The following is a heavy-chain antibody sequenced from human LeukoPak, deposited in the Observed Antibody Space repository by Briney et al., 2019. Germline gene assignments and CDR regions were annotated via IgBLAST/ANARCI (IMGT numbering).Heavy chain of an antibody. CDR1: GYSINNGYL. D-gene: IGHD3-10*01. J-gene: IGHJ4*02. CDR3: ARDRKGSYYNGNFDY. V-gene: IGHV4-38-2*02. Sequence: SETLSLTCTVSGYSINNGYLWAWIRQPLGKGLEWIGSVYRSGSAYYNPSLNSRVTISVDTSKNQFSLKLSSVTAADTAVYYCARDRKGSYYNGNFDYWGQGTLVTVSS. CDR2: VYRSGSA.